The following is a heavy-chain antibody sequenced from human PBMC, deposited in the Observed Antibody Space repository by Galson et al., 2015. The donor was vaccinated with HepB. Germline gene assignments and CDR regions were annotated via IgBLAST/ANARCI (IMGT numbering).Heavy chain of an antibody. V-gene: IGHV4-34*01. D-gene: IGHD2-2*01. CDR3: AILVVPATIVSVRDNWFDP. CDR1: GGSFSGYY. CDR2: INHSGST. Sequence: SETLSLTCAVYGGSFSGYYWTWIRQPPGKGLEWIGEINHSGSTNYNPSLKSRVTISVDTSKNQFSLKLTSVTAADTAVYYCAILVVPATIVSVRDNWFDPWGQGTLVTVSS. J-gene: IGHJ5*02.